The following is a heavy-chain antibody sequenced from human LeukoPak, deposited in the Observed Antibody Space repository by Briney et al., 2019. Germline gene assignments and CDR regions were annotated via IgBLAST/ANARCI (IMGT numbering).Heavy chain of an antibody. V-gene: IGHV3-7*01. J-gene: IGHJ3*02. CDR3: AREDMWAFDM. CDR1: GFTFSHYW. Sequence: PGGSLRLSCAASGFTFSHYWMSWVRQPPGKGLEWVVNIKPDGSEKDYVDSVKGRFTITSDNDKNSLYLQMGSLRAEDTAVYYCAREDMWAFDMWGQGTMV. CDR2: IKPDGSEK. D-gene: IGHD2-15*01.